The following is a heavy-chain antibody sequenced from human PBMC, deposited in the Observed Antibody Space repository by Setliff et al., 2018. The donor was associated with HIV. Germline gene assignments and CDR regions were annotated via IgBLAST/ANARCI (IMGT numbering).Heavy chain of an antibody. Sequence: ASVKVSCKASGYNFTSHDINWVRQAPGQGLEWMGWMNPKSGNTGYARKFQGRVTMTRKTSISTAYMELRSLRSEDTAVYYCARGYCSSTSCEGIYYFDNWGQGTPVTVSS. V-gene: IGHV1-8*01. CDR3: ARGYCSSTSCEGIYYFDN. J-gene: IGHJ4*02. D-gene: IGHD2-2*01. CDR2: MNPKSGNT. CDR1: GYNFTSHD.